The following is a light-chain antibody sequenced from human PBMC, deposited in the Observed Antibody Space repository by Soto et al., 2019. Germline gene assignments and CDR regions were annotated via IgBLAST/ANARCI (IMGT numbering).Light chain of an antibody. CDR3: SSYGGSRV. V-gene: IGLV2-8*01. CDR1: SSDVGSYNY. J-gene: IGLJ1*01. CDR2: DVS. Sequence: QSVLTQPPSASGSPGQSVTISCTGTSSDVGSYNYVSWYQQHPGKAPKLMIYDVSKRPTGVPDRFSGSKSGNTASRTVSGLQADDEADYYCSSYGGSRVFGTGTKLTVL.